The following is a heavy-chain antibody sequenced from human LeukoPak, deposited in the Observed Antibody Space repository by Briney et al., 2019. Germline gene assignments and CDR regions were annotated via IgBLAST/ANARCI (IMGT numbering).Heavy chain of an antibody. CDR3: AKSGLRPVLTPGRGIHFFDY. CDR2: ISGDGANT. V-gene: IGHV3-23*01. D-gene: IGHD3-10*01. J-gene: IGHJ4*02. Sequence: GGSLRLSCAASGFTFSSYGMSWVRQAPGKGLEWVSGISGDGANTYYVDSVKGRFTISRDNSKNTVYLQMMNLRAEDTAMYYCAKSGLRPVLTPGRGIHFFDYWGQGILVTVSS. CDR1: GFTFSSYG.